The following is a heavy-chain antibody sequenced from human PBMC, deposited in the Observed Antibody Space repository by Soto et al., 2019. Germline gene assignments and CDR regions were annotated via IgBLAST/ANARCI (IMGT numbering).Heavy chain of an antibody. V-gene: IGHV4-59*01. CDR3: ARFVYGAYYYGTEV. Sequence: PSETLSLTCTVSGGSISSYYWSWIRQPPGKGLEWIGYIYYSGSTNYNPSLKSRVTISVETSKNQFSLKLSSVTAADTAVYYCARFVYGAYYYGTEVWGQGKRVTVS. CDR2: IYYSGST. CDR1: GGSISSYY. J-gene: IGHJ6*02. D-gene: IGHD4-17*01.